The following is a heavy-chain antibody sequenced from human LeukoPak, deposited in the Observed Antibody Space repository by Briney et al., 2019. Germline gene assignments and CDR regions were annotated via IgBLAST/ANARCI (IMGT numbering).Heavy chain of an antibody. J-gene: IGHJ4*02. D-gene: IGHD3-10*01. V-gene: IGHV1-18*01. CDR2: ISAYNGNT. CDR1: GYTFTSYG. CDR3: AREGIVVRGPYYFDY. Sequence: ASVKVSCKASGYTFTSYGISWVRQAPGQGLEWMGWISAYNGNTNYAQKLQGRVTMTTDTSTSTAYMELRSLRSDDTAVYYCAREGIVVRGPYYFDYWGQGSLVTVSS.